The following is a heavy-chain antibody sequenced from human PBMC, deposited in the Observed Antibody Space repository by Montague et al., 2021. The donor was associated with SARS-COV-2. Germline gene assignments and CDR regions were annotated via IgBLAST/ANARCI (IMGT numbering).Heavy chain of an antibody. D-gene: IGHD4-11*01. CDR2: ITYGGIA. Sequence: SETLSLTCAVSGVSITSTNWWSLVRQPPGKGLEWIREITYGGIATXNPSLKSRATISMDGSRNLFSLKLSSVTAADKAIYYCAGKVLTVPADYWGQGTLVTVS. J-gene: IGHJ4*02. V-gene: IGHV4-4*02. CDR3: AGKVLTVPADY. CDR1: GVSITSTNW.